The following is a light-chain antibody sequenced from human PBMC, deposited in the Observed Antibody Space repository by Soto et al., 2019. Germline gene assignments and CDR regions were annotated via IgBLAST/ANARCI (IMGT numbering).Light chain of an antibody. J-gene: IGKJ2*01. CDR1: QTVSSN. CDR3: QQYHNWPPQYT. V-gene: IGKV3-15*01. CDR2: GAS. Sequence: EIVMTQCPATLSVSPGERATLSCRASQTVSSNLAWYQQKPGQAPRLLIHGASTRATGVPARFSGSGSGTEFTLTISSLQSEDFAVYYCQQYHNWPPQYTFGLGTKLQIK.